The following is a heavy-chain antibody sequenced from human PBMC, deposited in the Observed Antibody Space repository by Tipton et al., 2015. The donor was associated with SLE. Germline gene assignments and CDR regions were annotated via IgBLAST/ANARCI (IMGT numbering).Heavy chain of an antibody. D-gene: IGHD5-12*01. CDR1: GFTFSDYY. Sequence: LRLSCAASGFTFSDYYMSWIRQAPGKGLEWIGSIYYSGSTYYNPSLKSRVTISVDTSKNQFSLKLSSVTAADTAVYYCASPYQPRVWLRLGDAFDIWGQGTMVTVSS. J-gene: IGHJ3*02. CDR2: IYYSGST. V-gene: IGHV4-59*05. CDR3: ASPYQPRVWLRLGDAFDI.